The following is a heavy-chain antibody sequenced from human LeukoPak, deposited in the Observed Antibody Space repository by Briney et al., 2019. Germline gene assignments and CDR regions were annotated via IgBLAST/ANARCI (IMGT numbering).Heavy chain of an antibody. J-gene: IGHJ4*02. CDR1: GFTFNNYA. CDR3: VRRSGDYNPFDY. CDR2: ISGSGYNT. Sequence: GGSLRLSCAASGFTFNNYAMSWVRQAPGKGLEWVSSISGSGYNTPLADAVKGRFTTSRDNSKNTLYLQMNSLNADDTAVYYCVRRSGDYNPFDYWGQGTLVTVSS. D-gene: IGHD4-17*01. V-gene: IGHV3-23*01.